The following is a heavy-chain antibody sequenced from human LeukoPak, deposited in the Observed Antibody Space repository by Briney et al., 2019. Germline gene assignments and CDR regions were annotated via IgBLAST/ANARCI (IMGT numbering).Heavy chain of an antibody. J-gene: IGHJ4*02. CDR1: GGSISTSNYY. CDR2: IFYSGST. D-gene: IGHD3-10*01. V-gene: IGHV4-39*07. CDR3: ARDGPYYGSGSYYIAY. Sequence: PSETLSLTCTVSGGSISTSNYYWGWIRQPPGKGLEWIGNIFYSGSTYYSPSLKSRVTISLDTSRNQFSLKLSSVTAADTAVYYCARDGPYYGSGSYYIAYWGQGTLVTVSS.